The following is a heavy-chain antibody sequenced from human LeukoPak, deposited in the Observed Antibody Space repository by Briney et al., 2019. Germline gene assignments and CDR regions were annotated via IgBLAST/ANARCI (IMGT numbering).Heavy chain of an antibody. D-gene: IGHD6-19*01. Sequence: SETLSLTCTVSGGSISSYYWSWIWQPAGKGLEWIGRIYTSGSTNYNPSLKSRVTMSVDTSKNQFSLKLSSVTAADTAVYYCARDISSGWFFDYWGQGTLVTVSS. CDR2: IYTSGST. CDR1: GGSISSYY. J-gene: IGHJ4*02. CDR3: ARDISSGWFFDY. V-gene: IGHV4-4*07.